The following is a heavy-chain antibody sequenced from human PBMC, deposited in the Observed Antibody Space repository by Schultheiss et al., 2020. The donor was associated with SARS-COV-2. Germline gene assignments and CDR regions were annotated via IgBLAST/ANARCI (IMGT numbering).Heavy chain of an antibody. Sequence: GGSLRLSCAASGFTFSSYAMHWVRQAPGKGLEWVAVISPDGSTKYYADSVKGRFTISRDNSKNTLYLQMNSLRAEDTAVYYCAKNIVYFDYWGQGTLVTVSS. CDR1: GFTFSSYA. D-gene: IGHD2/OR15-2a*01. CDR2: ISPDGSTK. CDR3: AKNIVYFDY. V-gene: IGHV3-30*04. J-gene: IGHJ4*02.